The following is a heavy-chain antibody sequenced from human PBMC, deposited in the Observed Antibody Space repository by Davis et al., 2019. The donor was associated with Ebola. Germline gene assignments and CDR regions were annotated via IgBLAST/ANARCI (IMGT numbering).Heavy chain of an antibody. V-gene: IGHV4-30-2*01. Sequence: SETLSLTCAVSGGSISSGGYSWSWIRQPPGKGLEWIGYIYHSGRTYYNPSLKSRVTISVDRSKNQFSLKLSSVTAADTAVYYCARGGVYDFWTQSVFDPWGQGTLVTVSS. D-gene: IGHD3-3*01. CDR1: GGSISSGGYS. J-gene: IGHJ5*02. CDR3: ARGGVYDFWTQSVFDP. CDR2: IYHSGRT.